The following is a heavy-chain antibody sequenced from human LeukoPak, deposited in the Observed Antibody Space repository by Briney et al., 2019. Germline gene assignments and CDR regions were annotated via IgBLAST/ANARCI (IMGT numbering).Heavy chain of an antibody. D-gene: IGHD2-15*01. V-gene: IGHV3-23*01. Sequence: GGSLRLSCAASGFTFNSYAMSWVRQAPGKGLEWVAGISGSTYSTYYADYVKGRFTISRDNSKNTLYLQMNGLRAEDTAVYYCAKRLLHYFDSWGQGTLVTVSS. CDR2: ISGSTYST. CDR3: AKRLLHYFDS. J-gene: IGHJ4*02. CDR1: GFTFNSYA.